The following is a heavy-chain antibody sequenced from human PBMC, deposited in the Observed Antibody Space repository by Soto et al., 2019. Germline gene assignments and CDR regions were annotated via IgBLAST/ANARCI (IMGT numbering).Heavy chain of an antibody. CDR1: GGSISSSSYY. Sequence: PSETLSLTCTVSGGSISSSSYYWGWIRPPPGKGLEWIGSIYYSGSTYYNPSLKSRVTISVDTSKNQFSLKLSSVTAADTAVYCCARPLGYGDYATPTEQPRTNWFDPWGPGTLVTVSS. J-gene: IGHJ5*02. CDR3: ARPLGYGDYATPTEQPRTNWFDP. CDR2: IYYSGST. V-gene: IGHV4-39*01. D-gene: IGHD4-17*01.